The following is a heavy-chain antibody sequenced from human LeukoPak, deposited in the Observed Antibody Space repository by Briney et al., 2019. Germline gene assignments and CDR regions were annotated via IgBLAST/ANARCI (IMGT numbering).Heavy chain of an antibody. J-gene: IGHJ4*02. Sequence: GGSLRLSCVASEFTFSSYWMSWVRQAPGKGLEWVANIKGDGSEKYYVDSVKGRFTISRDNAKNSLYLQMNSLRAEDTAVYYCAKDPTGYYYDSSGYYGGYWGQGTLVTVSS. CDR1: EFTFSSYW. V-gene: IGHV3-7*01. D-gene: IGHD3-22*01. CDR3: AKDPTGYYYDSSGYYGGY. CDR2: IKGDGSEK.